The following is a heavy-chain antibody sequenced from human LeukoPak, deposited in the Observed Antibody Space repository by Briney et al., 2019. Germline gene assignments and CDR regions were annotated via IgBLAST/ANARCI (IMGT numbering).Heavy chain of an antibody. V-gene: IGHV1-69*04. Sequence: SVKVSSKASVDTFSSNPISWGPHTLGEGGEWMGRFIPIFGKTNYAQKFQRRVTITADKSTSTAYIELSSLRCEDPAVYYHARDGWGGEIVMVRLAGPPFYNCGQGTLGTVSS. CDR1: VDTFSSNP. D-gene: IGHD5-18*01. CDR3: ARDGWGGEIVMVRLAGPPFYN. J-gene: IGHJ4*02. CDR2: FIPIFGKT.